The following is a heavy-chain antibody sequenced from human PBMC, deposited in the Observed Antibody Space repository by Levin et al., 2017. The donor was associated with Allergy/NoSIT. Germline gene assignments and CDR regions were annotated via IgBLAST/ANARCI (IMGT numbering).Heavy chain of an antibody. J-gene: IGHJ6*02. V-gene: IGHV5-51*01. Sequence: GESLKISCKGSGYTFTKYWIAWVRQIPGKGLEWMGIIYPGDSTTTYSPSFQGQVTISADKSISTAYMQWSSLKASDTAKYYCARSGGFGDQNYYYYGMDVWGQGTTVTVSS. CDR3: ARSGGFGDQNYYYYGMDV. CDR1: GYTFTKYW. D-gene: IGHD2-21*02. CDR2: IYPGDSTT.